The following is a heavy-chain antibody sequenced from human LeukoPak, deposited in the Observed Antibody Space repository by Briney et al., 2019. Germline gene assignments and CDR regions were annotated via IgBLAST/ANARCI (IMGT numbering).Heavy chain of an antibody. CDR1: GYTFTSYG. CDR3: ARSPLYDILTGYYYFDY. V-gene: IGHV1-18*01. D-gene: IGHD3-9*01. CDR2: ISAYNGNT. J-gene: IGHJ4*02. Sequence: ASVTVSCTASGYTFTSYGISWERQAPGQGLEWMGWISAYNGNTNYAQKLQGRVTMTTDTSTSTAYMELRSLRSDDTAVYYCARSPLYDILTGYYYFDYWGQGTLVTVSS.